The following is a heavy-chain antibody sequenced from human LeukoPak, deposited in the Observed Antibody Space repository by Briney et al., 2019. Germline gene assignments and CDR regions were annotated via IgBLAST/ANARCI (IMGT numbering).Heavy chain of an antibody. CDR1: SVSVSSGSYY. CDR3: ARELTNYYYGVDV. V-gene: IGHV4-61*01. Sequence: SETLSLTCTVSSVSVSSGSYYWSWIRQPPGKGLEWIGYIYYIGRTNYNPSLKSRVTISVDTSKNQFSLKLSSVTAADTAVYYCARELTNYYYGVDVWGQGTTVIVSS. CDR2: IYYIGRT. J-gene: IGHJ6*02.